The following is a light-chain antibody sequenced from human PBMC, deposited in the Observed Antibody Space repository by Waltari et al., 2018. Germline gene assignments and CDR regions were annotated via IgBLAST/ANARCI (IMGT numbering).Light chain of an antibody. J-gene: IGKJ1*01. CDR3: QQANSFPWT. Sequence: DIQMTQSPSSVSASVGDGVTITCRASQGINSWLAWYQQKPGKAPKVLIFAASNLRSGVPSRFSGSGSGTDFTLTISSLQPEDFATYYCQQANSFPWTFGQGTKVEIK. CDR1: QGINSW. V-gene: IGKV1-12*02. CDR2: AAS.